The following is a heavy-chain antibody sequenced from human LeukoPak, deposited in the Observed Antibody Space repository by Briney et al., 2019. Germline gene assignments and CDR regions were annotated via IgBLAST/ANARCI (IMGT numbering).Heavy chain of an antibody. Sequence: GGSLRLSCVASGFTFSSYSMNWVRQAPGKGLEWVSYISSSSSTIYYADSVKGRFTISRDNAKNSLYLQMNSLRAEDTAVYYCARDVEPTYYYDSSGPYGGAFDIWGQGTMVTVSS. CDR3: ARDVEPTYYYDSSGPYGGAFDI. CDR1: GFTFSSYS. CDR2: ISSSSSTI. J-gene: IGHJ3*02. V-gene: IGHV3-48*01. D-gene: IGHD3-22*01.